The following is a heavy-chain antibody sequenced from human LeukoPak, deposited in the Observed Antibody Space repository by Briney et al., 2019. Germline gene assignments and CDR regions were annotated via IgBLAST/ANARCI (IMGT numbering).Heavy chain of an antibody. CDR2: ISDGDGRT. CDR1: GFTFSSYA. D-gene: IGHD1-26*01. V-gene: IGHV3-23*01. Sequence: GGSLRLSCAASGFTFSSYALSWVRQAPGKGLEWVSTISDGDGRTFYADSVRGRFSISRDNPKNTLYLQMNSLRPEDTALYHCARHIDKWSRAWFDPWGQGTQVTVSA. J-gene: IGHJ5*02. CDR3: ARHIDKWSRAWFDP.